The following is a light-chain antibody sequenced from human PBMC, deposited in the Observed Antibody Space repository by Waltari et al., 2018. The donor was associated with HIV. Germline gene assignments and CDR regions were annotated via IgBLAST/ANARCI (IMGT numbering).Light chain of an antibody. J-gene: IGKJ5*01. Sequence: EIVLTQSPGTLSLSPGERVTLSCRASQSVSSSSLIWYQQKPGQAPRLLIYGASSRATGIPDRFSVSGSGTDFTLTISRLDPEDFAVYYCQHYDSSVTFGQGTRLEIK. CDR1: QSVSSSS. V-gene: IGKV3-20*01. CDR3: QHYDSSVT. CDR2: GAS.